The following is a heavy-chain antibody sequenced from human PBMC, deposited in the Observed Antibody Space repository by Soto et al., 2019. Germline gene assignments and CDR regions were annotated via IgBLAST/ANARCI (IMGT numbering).Heavy chain of an antibody. V-gene: IGHV5-51*01. CDR2: IYPGDSDT. CDR1: EYSFTSYW. J-gene: IGHJ6*02. Sequence: GESLQISYKGSEYSFTSYWIGWVRQMPGKGLEWMGIIYPGDSDTRYSPSFQGQVTISADKSISTAYLQWSSLKASDTAMYYCARQYSGSYYYYGMDVWGQGTTVTVSS. CDR3: ARQYSGSYYYYGMDV. D-gene: IGHD1-26*01.